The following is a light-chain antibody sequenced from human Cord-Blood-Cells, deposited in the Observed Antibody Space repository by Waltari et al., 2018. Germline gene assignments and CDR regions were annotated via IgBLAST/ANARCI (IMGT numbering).Light chain of an antibody. CDR1: SSNIGSNT. Sequence: QSVLTQPPSASGTPGQRVTISCSGSSSNIGSNTVNWYQQLPGTAPKLLIYSNMRRPSGVHDRFSGSKSGTSASLAISGLQSEDEADYYCAAWDDSLNGPVFGGGTKLTVL. V-gene: IGLV1-44*01. CDR3: AAWDDSLNGPV. J-gene: IGLJ3*02. CDR2: SNM.